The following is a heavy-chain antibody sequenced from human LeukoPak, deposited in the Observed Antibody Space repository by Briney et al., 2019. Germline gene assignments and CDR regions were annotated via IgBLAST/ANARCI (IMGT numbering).Heavy chain of an antibody. J-gene: IGHJ3*02. Sequence: GGSLRLSCAASEFTVSSTYITWLRQAPGKGLEWVSVIYPGGSPLYADSVKGRFTVSRDISKNIVYLQINNLRAEDTAVYYCARDRRSGLGHAFDIWGQGTMVTVSS. CDR2: IYPGGSP. V-gene: IGHV3-53*01. CDR3: ARDRRSGLGHAFDI. D-gene: IGHD3-3*01. CDR1: EFTVSSTY.